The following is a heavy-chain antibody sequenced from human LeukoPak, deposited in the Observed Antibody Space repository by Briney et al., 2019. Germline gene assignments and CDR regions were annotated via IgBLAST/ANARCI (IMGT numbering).Heavy chain of an antibody. CDR2: MYTGGTT. D-gene: IGHD3-16*01. Sequence: GGSLRLSCAASGFSVSATHMSWVRLAPGKGLEWVSAMYTGGTTYYADSVKGRFTIYRDNSKNTLYLQMNSLRAEDTAVYYCAKDEATSGGGLASWGQGTLVSVSP. J-gene: IGHJ4*02. CDR1: GFSVSATH. CDR3: AKDEATSGGGLAS. V-gene: IGHV3-53*01.